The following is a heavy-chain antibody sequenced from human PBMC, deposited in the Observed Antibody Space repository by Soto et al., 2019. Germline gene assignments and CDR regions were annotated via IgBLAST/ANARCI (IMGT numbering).Heavy chain of an antibody. CDR1: GYSFASYS. CDR3: ARTDFWTGYKASDV. CDR2: IDPSDSDT. J-gene: IGHJ6*04. V-gene: IGHV5-10-1*01. Sequence: GESLKISCKGSGYSFASYSISWVRQLPGKGLEWLGRIDPSDSDTNYSPSFQGHVTISADKSISTAYLQWSSLKASDTAMYYCARTDFWTGYKASDVCGKGTTVTVSS. D-gene: IGHD3-3*01.